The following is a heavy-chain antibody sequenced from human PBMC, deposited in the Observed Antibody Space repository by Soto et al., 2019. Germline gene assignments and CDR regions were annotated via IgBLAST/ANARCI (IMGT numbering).Heavy chain of an antibody. CDR2: INEDGTEI. J-gene: IGHJ4*02. Sequence: GSLRLSCAASGFTFSSYWMHWVRQAPGKGLEWVANINEDGTEIYYVDSVKGRFTISRDNAKNSLYLQVNSLRAEDTAVYYCARAVGASTSYWGQGTVVTVSS. D-gene: IGHD4-17*01. CDR1: GFTFSSYW. V-gene: IGHV3-7*01. CDR3: ARAVGASTSY.